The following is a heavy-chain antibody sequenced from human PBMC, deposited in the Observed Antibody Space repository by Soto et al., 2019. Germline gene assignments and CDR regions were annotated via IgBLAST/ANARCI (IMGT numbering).Heavy chain of an antibody. D-gene: IGHD5-12*01. CDR1: EFTFSSFG. Sequence: QVQLVQSGGGVVQPGRSLRLSCAASEFTFSSFGMHWVRQAPGKGLEWVAVISYDGSNKYYADSVKGRFTISRDNSKNTLYLQMNSLRAEDTAVYYCAKDSVVASGATRDYWGQGTLVTVSS. CDR3: AKDSVVASGATRDY. J-gene: IGHJ4*02. V-gene: IGHV3-30*18. CDR2: ISYDGSNK.